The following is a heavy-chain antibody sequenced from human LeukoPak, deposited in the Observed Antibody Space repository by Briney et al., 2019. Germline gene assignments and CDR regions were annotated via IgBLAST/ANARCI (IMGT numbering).Heavy chain of an antibody. V-gene: IGHV3-7*03. Sequence: PGGSLRLSCAASGFTFTRYGMHWVRQAPGKGLEWVANIKPDGTTKFYVDSVKGRFTISRDNALNSLYLQMNSLRAEDTAIYYCARSIPYGTTWYGRSDYWGQGTLVTVSS. D-gene: IGHD6-13*01. CDR2: IKPDGTTK. J-gene: IGHJ4*02. CDR3: ARSIPYGTTWYGRSDY. CDR1: GFTFTRYG.